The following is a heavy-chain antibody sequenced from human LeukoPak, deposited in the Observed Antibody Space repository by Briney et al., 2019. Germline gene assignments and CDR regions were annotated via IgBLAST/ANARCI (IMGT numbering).Heavy chain of an antibody. J-gene: IGHJ4*02. D-gene: IGHD3-10*01. V-gene: IGHV3-23*01. CDR2: ISGSGGST. CDR1: GFTFSNYA. Sequence: GGSLRLSRAASGFTFSNYAMSWVRQAPGKGLEWVSGISGSGGSTYYADSVKGRFTVSRDNSKNTLYLQMNTPRAEDTAVYYCAKGAMVRGEYDYWGQGTLVTVSS. CDR3: AKGAMVRGEYDY.